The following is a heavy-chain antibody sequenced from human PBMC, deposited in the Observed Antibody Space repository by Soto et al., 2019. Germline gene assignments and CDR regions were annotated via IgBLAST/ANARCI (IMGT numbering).Heavy chain of an antibody. D-gene: IGHD3-22*01. V-gene: IGHV3-23*01. J-gene: IGHJ6*02. CDR3: AKFGEGYYDSSGFSLYYYYYGMDV. CDR1: GFTFSSYA. CDR2: ISGSGGST. Sequence: GGSLRLSCAASGFTFSSYAMSWVRQAPGKGLEWVSAISGSGGSTYYADYVKGRITISRDNSKNKLYLQMNSLRAENTAVYYCAKFGEGYYDSSGFSLYYYYYGMDVWGQGTTVTVSS.